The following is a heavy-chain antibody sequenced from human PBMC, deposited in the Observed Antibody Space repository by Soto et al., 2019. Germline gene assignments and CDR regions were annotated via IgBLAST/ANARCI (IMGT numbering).Heavy chain of an antibody. Sequence: ASVKVSCKASGCTFTSYDINWVRQATGQGLEWMGWMNPNSGNTGYAQKFQGRVTMTRNTSISTAYMELSSLRSEDTAVYYCASEGSMDNWFDPWGQGTLVTVSS. CDR2: MNPNSGNT. D-gene: IGHD3-10*01. CDR3: ASEGSMDNWFDP. CDR1: GCTFTSYD. V-gene: IGHV1-8*01. J-gene: IGHJ5*02.